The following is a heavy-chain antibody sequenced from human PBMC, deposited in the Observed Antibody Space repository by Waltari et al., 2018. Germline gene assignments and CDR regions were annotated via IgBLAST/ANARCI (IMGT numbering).Heavy chain of an antibody. V-gene: IGHV3-21*01. D-gene: IGHD3-16*01. J-gene: IGHJ5*01. CDR2: ISTSCFYI. CDR3: AREAVPSMIEDQGWLDS. Sequence: EVLLVESGGGLVKPGGSLRLSCTGSGFNFNIYDINWVRQAPGKGLELVSSISTSCFYIYQADSVKGLFTISRDHAKNSVYLQMNGLRDEDTALYYCAREAVPSMIEDQGWLDSWGQGTLVTVSS. CDR1: GFNFNIYD.